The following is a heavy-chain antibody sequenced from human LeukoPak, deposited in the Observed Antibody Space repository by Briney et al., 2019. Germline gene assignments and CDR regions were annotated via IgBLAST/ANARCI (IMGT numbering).Heavy chain of an antibody. CDR2: INHSGST. J-gene: IGHJ6*03. CDR1: GGSFSGYY. D-gene: IGHD5-18*01. CDR3: ARDSPDGYTSGHYYYYLDV. V-gene: IGHV4-34*01. Sequence: PSETLSLTCAVYGGSFSGYYWSWIRQPPGKGLEWIGEINHSGSTNYNPSLESRPTFSLDTSQNQFSLKLNSVTAADAAVYYCARDSPDGYTSGHYYYYLDVWGKGTTVTVSS.